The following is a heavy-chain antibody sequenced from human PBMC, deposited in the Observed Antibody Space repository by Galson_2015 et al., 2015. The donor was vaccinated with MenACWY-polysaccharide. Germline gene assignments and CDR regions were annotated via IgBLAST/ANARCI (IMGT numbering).Heavy chain of an antibody. Sequence: SLRLSCAASGFSFNTYTMSWVRQAPGKGPEWVSFISGGSSSTYYADSVKRRFTISRDHAEQSLYLQMKSLRHEDTAVYYCARDLRLITSGGAIAVRPSTFDNWGQGTLVAVSS. CDR3: ARDLRLITSGGAIAVRPSTFDN. D-gene: IGHD3-16*02. J-gene: IGHJ4*02. V-gene: IGHV3-48*02. CDR2: ISGGSSST. CDR1: GFSFNTYT.